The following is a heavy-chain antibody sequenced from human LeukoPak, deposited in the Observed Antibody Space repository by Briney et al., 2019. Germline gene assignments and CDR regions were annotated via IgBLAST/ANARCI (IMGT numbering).Heavy chain of an antibody. CDR1: GRSISSSSYY. Sequence: SETLSLTCTVSGRSISSSSYYWGWIRQPPGKGLEWIGSIYYSGSTYYNPSLKSRVTISVDTSKNQFSLKLSSGTAADTAVYYCARDPSVEMATILGNWFDPGSQGTLVTVYS. CDR3: ARDPSVEMATILGNWFDP. D-gene: IGHD5-24*01. J-gene: IGHJ5*02. V-gene: IGHV4-39*07. CDR2: IYYSGST.